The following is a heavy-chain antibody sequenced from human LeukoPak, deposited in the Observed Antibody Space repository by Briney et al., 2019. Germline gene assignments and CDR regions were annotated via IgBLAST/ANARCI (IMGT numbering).Heavy chain of an antibody. CDR1: GYTFTSYG. Sequence: ASVKVSCKASGYTFTSYGISWVRQAPGQGLEWMGWISAYNGNTNYAQKLQGRVTITRNTSISTAYMELSSLRSEDTAVYYCARTRITGTTSWFDPWGQGTLVTVSS. CDR2: ISAYNGNT. CDR3: ARTRITGTTSWFDP. J-gene: IGHJ5*02. D-gene: IGHD1-7*01. V-gene: IGHV1-18*01.